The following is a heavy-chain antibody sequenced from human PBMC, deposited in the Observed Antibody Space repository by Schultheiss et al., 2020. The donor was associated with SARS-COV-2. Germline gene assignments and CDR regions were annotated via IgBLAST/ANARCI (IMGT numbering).Heavy chain of an antibody. CDR2: IKSKTDGGTT. CDR1: GFTFSSYW. V-gene: IGHV3-15*01. CDR3: AKEGGWYERHYYYGMDV. Sequence: GGSLRLSCAASGFTFSSYWMSWVRQAPGKGLEWVGRIKSKTDGGTTDYAAPVKGRFTISRDDSKNTLYLQMNSLRAEDTAVYYCAKEGGWYERHYYYGMDVWGQGTTVTVSS. D-gene: IGHD2-15*01. J-gene: IGHJ6*02.